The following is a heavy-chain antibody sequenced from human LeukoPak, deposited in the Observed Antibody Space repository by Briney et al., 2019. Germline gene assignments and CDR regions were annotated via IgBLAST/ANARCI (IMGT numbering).Heavy chain of an antibody. CDR2: VSGSGGST. D-gene: IGHD5-24*01. CDR1: GFTFSSYA. V-gene: IGHV3-23*01. Sequence: GGSLRLSCAASGFTFSSYAMTWVRQATGKGLQWVSTVSGSGGSTYYADSVKGRFTISRDNSQNTLYLQMDSLRADDTAVYYCASSLLATMGPLFYWGLGALVTVSS. CDR3: ASSLLATMGPLFY. J-gene: IGHJ4*02.